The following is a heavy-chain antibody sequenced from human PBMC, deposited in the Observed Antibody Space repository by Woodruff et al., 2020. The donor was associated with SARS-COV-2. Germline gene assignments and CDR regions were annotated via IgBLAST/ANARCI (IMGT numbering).Heavy chain of an antibody. J-gene: IGHJ6*03. D-gene: IGHD6-13*01. Sequence: LKSRVTISVDTSKNQFSLKLSSVTAADTAVYYCARAATAIYYYYMDVWGKGTTVTVSS. CDR3: ARAATAIYYYYMDV. V-gene: IGHV4-39*01.